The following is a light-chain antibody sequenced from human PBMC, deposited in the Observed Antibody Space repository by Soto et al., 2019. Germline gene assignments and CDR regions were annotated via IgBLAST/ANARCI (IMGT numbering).Light chain of an antibody. J-gene: IGKJ4*01. V-gene: IGKV1-9*01. CDR2: AAS. CDR3: QHVNSYPLS. CDR1: QGINIF. Sequence: DIQLTQSPSFLSASVGDRVTITCRASQGINIFLAWFQQKPGKAPNLLISAASTLQSGVPSRFSGSGSETEFTLTITSLQPEDSATYYCQHVNSYPLSFGGGTKVDIK.